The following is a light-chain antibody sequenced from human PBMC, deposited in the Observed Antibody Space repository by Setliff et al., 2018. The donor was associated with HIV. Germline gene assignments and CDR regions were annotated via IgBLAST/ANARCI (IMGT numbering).Light chain of an antibody. CDR1: SGDVGGYNY. CDR3: SSYTTSSTVV. CDR2: DVS. Sequence: LTQPASVSGSPGQSITISCTGTSGDVGGYNYVSWYQQHPGKAPKLMIFDVSNRPSGVSNRFSGSKSGNTASLTISGLQAEDEADYYCSSYTTSSTVVFGGGTKVTVL. V-gene: IGLV2-14*03. J-gene: IGLJ2*01.